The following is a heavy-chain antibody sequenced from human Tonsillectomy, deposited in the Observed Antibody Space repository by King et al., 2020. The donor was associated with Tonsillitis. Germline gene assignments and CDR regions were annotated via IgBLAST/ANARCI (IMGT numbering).Heavy chain of an antibody. J-gene: IGHJ6*03. D-gene: IGHD5-24*01. V-gene: IGHV4-34*01. Sequence: VQLQQWGAGLLKPSETLSLTCAVYGGSLTTYYWSWIRQPPGKGLEWIGEINHSGITNYNPSLKSRVTISVDTSKNQFSLRLSSVTAAVTAVYYCASIGVEMATSMDVWGKGTTVTVSS. CDR3: ASIGVEMATSMDV. CDR2: INHSGIT. CDR1: GGSLTTYY.